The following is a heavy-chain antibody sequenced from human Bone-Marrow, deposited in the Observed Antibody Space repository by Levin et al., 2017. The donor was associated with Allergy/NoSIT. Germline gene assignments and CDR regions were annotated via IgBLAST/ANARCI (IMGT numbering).Heavy chain of an antibody. CDR3: TSPIRMGELSSDH. D-gene: IGHD3-16*02. J-gene: IGHJ4*02. CDR1: GFTFSDYY. Sequence: GESLKISCAASGFTFSDYYMSWIRQAPGKGLEWVSYISSTSNYINYADSVKGRFTISRDNAKNSLFLQMHSLRADDTAVYYCTSPIRMGELSSDHWGQGTLVTVSS. CDR2: ISSTSNYI. V-gene: IGHV3-11*03.